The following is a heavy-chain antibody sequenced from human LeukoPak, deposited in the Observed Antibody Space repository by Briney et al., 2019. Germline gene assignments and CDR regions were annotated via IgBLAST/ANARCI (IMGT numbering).Heavy chain of an antibody. V-gene: IGHV4-30-2*01. J-gene: IGHJ5*02. Sequence: SQTLSLTCAVSGGSISRGGYSWSWIRQPPGKGLEWIGYIYHSGSTYYNPSLKSRVTISVDRSKNQFSLKLSSVTAADTAVYYCARALGDGYNPGRFDPWGQGTLVTVSS. CDR1: GGSISRGGYS. D-gene: IGHD5-24*01. CDR3: ARALGDGYNPGRFDP. CDR2: IYHSGST.